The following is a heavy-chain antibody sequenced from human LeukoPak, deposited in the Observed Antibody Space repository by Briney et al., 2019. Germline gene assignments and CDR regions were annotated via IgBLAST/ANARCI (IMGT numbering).Heavy chain of an antibody. CDR2: IYSGGRT. CDR1: GFTVSNNY. D-gene: IGHD3-10*01. J-gene: IGHJ4*02. V-gene: IGHV3-53*01. Sequence: GGSLRLSCAASGFTVSNNYMSWVRQAPGKGLEWVSVIYSGGRTYYADSVKGRFIISRDNSKNTLYLQMNSLRAEDTAVYYCARHYRNSGGFGELFDYWGQGTLVTVSS. CDR3: ARHYRNSGGFGELFDY.